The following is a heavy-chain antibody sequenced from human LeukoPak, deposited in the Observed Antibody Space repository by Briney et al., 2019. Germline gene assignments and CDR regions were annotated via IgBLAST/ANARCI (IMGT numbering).Heavy chain of an antibody. V-gene: IGHV4-34*01. CDR2: INHSGST. Sequence: SETLSLTCAAYGGSFSGYYWSWIRQPPGKGLEWIGEINHSGSTNYNPSLKSRVTISVDTSKNQFSLKLSSVTAADTAVYYCARVPYYYGSGSYYKLLDYWGQGTLVTVSS. CDR3: ARVPYYYGSGSYYKLLDY. CDR1: GGSFSGYY. D-gene: IGHD3-10*01. J-gene: IGHJ4*02.